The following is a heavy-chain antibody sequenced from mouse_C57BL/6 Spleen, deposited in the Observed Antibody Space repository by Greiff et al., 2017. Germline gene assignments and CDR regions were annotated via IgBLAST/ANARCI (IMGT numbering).Heavy chain of an antibody. CDR1: GYTFTSYW. CDR2: IDPSDSYT. V-gene: IGHV1-69*01. D-gene: IGHD1-3*01. Sequence: QVQLQQPGAELVMPGASVKLSCKASGYTFTSYWMHWVKQRPGQGLEWIGEIDPSDSYTNYNQKFKGKSTLTVDTSSSTAYMQLSSLTSEDSAVYYCARLYAHYAMDYWGQGTSVTVSS. CDR3: ARLYAHYAMDY. J-gene: IGHJ4*01.